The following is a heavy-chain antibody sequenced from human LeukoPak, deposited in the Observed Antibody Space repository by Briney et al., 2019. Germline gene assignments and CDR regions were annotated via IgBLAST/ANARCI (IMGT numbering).Heavy chain of an antibody. CDR3: ARDRFTMVRGVPHFYMDV. CDR1: GGSISSYY. V-gene: IGHV4-4*07. Sequence: PWETLSLTCTVSGGSISSYYWSWIRQPAGKGLEWIGRIYTSGSTNYNPSLKSRVTMSVDTSKNQFSLKLSSVTAADTAVYYCARDRFTMVRGVPHFYMDVWGKGTTVTISS. J-gene: IGHJ6*03. CDR2: IYTSGST. D-gene: IGHD3-10*01.